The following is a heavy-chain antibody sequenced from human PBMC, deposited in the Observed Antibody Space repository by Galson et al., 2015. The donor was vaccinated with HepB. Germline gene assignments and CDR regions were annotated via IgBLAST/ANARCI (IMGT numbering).Heavy chain of an antibody. J-gene: IGHJ3*02. CDR3: ARINGYSYGLDI. Sequence: PALVKPTQTLTLTCTFSGFSLSTSGMRVSWIRQPPGKALEWFARIDWDDDKFYSTSLKTRLTISKDTSKNQVVLTMTNMDPVDTATYYCARINGYSYGLDIWGQGTMVTVSS. V-gene: IGHV2-70*04. D-gene: IGHD5-18*01. CDR1: GFSLSTSGMR. CDR2: IDWDDDK.